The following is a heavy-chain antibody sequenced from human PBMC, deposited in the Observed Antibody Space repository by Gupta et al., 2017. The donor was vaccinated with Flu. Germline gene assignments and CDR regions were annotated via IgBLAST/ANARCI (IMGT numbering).Heavy chain of an antibody. V-gene: IGHV1-69*06. CDR2: IIPIFGTA. D-gene: IGHD3-3*01. CDR3: ARGLGGTIFGVVDWFDP. J-gene: IGHJ5*02. Sequence: ISWVRQAPGQGLEWMGGIIPIFGTANYAQKFQGRVTITADKSTSTAYMELSSLRSEDTAVYYCARGLGGTIFGVVDWFDPWGQGTLVTVSS.